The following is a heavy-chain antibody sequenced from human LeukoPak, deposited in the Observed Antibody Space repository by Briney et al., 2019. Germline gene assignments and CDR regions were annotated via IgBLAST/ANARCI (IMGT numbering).Heavy chain of an antibody. CDR1: GGSISSCC. CDR2: IYTSGST. CDR3: AREGYYYDSSGYYYVAFDY. Sequence: SETLSLTCTLSGGSISSCCWSWIREPAGKGLEWIGRIYTSGSTNHNPSLKSRVTMSVDTSKNQFSLKLSSVTAADTAVYYCAREGYYYDSSGYYYVAFDYWGQGTLVTVSS. V-gene: IGHV4-4*07. D-gene: IGHD3-22*01. J-gene: IGHJ4*02.